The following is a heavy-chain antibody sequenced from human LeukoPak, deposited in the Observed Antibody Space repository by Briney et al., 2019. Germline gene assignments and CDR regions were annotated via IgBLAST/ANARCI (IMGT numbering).Heavy chain of an antibody. CDR3: ARPTKEGSSWYWWFDP. V-gene: IGHV3-74*01. Sequence: GGSLRLSCAVSGFTLSSYWMHWVRQAPGKGLVWVSRINNDGSSTSYADSVKGRFTISRDNAKNTLYLQMNSLRAEDTAVYYCARPTKEGSSWYWWFDPWGQGTLVTVSS. J-gene: IGHJ5*02. CDR2: INNDGSST. D-gene: IGHD6-13*01. CDR1: GFTLSSYW.